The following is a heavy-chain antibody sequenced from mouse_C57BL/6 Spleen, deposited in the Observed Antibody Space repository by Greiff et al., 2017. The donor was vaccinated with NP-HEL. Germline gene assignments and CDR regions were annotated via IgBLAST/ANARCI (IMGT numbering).Heavy chain of an antibody. CDR3: TRGEGDAWFAY. CDR2: ISSGGDYI. Sequence: EVKVEESGEGLVKPGGSLKLSCAASGFTFSSYAMSWVRQTPEKRLEWVAYISSGGDYIYYADTVKGRFTISRDNARNTLYLQMSSLKSEDTAMYYCTRGEGDAWFAYWGQGTLVTVSA. V-gene: IGHV5S21*01. CDR1: GFTFSSYA. J-gene: IGHJ3*01. D-gene: IGHD3-3*01.